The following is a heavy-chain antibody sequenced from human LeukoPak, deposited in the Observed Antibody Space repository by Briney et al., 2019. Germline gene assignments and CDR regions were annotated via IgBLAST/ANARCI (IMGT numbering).Heavy chain of an antibody. CDR3: AKDEKRITMIVVVKGYFDY. Sequence: PGGSLRLSCAASGFTFSSYAMSWVRQAPGKGLEWVSAISGSGGSTYYADSVKGRFTISRDNSKNTLYLQMNSLRAEDTAVYYCAKDEKRITMIVVVKGYFDYWGQGTLVTVSS. D-gene: IGHD3-22*01. J-gene: IGHJ4*02. CDR1: GFTFSSYA. V-gene: IGHV3-23*01. CDR2: ISGSGGST.